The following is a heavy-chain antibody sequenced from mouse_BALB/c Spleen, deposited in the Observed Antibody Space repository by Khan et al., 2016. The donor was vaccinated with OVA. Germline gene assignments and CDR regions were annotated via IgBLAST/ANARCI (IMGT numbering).Heavy chain of an antibody. V-gene: IGHV3-1*02. CDR2: IHYSGIT. CDR1: GSSITSGYS. CDR3: SRFDGSLAFDY. D-gene: IGHD1-1*01. J-gene: IGHJ2*01. Sequence: EVQLQESGPDLVKPSQSLSLTCTVTGSSITSGYSWHWIRQFPGNKLEWMGYIHYSGITNYNPSLKSRISITRDKSKNQFFLKLNSVTAEDTATYYCSRFDGSLAFDYWGQGTTLTVSA.